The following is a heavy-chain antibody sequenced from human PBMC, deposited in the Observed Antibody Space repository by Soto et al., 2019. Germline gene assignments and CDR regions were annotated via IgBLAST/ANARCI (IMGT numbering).Heavy chain of an antibody. CDR3: ARHRSYKYYDILTGYSISPNFDY. J-gene: IGHJ4*02. CDR2: IYYSGST. V-gene: IGHV4-39*01. Sequence: WGWIRPPPGKGLEWIGSIYYSGSTYYNPSLKSRVTISVDTSKNQFSLKLSSVTAADTAVYYCARHRSYKYYDILTGYSISPNFDYRGQGTLVTVS. D-gene: IGHD3-9*01.